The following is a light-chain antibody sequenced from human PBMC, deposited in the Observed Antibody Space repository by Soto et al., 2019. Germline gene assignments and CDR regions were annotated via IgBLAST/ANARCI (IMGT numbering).Light chain of an antibody. J-gene: IGKJ2*01. CDR1: QSVSSN. CDR2: GAS. Sequence: EIVMTQSPATLSVSPGERATLSCRASQSVSSNLAWYQQKPGQAPRLLIYGASTRATDIPARFSGGGSGTEFTLTISSLQSEDFAVYYCQQYNNWPPATFGQGTKLEIK. V-gene: IGKV3-15*01. CDR3: QQYNNWPPAT.